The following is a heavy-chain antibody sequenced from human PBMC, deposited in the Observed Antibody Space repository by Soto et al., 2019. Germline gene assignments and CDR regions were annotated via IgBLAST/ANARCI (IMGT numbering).Heavy chain of an antibody. CDR3: ARASRLGYCSSSSCYDALDI. D-gene: IGHD2-2*01. V-gene: IGHV1-69*02. Sequence: ASVKVSCQASGGTFSSYTISWVRQAPGQGLEWMGRIIPILGLANYAQRFQGRVTITADKSTSTAYMELSSLRSEDTAVYYCARASRLGYCSSSSCYDALDIWGQGTMVTVSS. J-gene: IGHJ3*02. CDR1: GGTFSSYT. CDR2: IIPILGLA.